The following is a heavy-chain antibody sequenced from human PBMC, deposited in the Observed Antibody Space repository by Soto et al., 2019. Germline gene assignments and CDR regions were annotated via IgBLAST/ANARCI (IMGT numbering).Heavy chain of an antibody. J-gene: IGHJ6*02. CDR1: GFTFINYN. CDR3: ARDCGKGYGMDV. V-gene: IGHV3-48*02. CDR2: INSRSTAI. Sequence: PGGSLRPSCAASGFTFINYNMNWVRQAQGKGPEWISYINSRSTAIYYADSVKGRFTISRDNTKNSLCLQINSLRDEGGAVYYCARDCGKGYGMDVWGQWTTVTVSS.